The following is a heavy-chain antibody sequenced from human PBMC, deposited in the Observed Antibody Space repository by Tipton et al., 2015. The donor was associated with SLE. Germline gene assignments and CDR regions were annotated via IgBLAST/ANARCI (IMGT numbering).Heavy chain of an antibody. D-gene: IGHD6-13*01. J-gene: IGHJ1*01. CDR3: ARGGSIAAAGT. CDR1: GGSFSGYY. V-gene: IGHV4-34*01. Sequence: LRLSCAVYGGSFSGYYWNWIRQPPGKGLEWIGSIYHSGSTYYNPSLKSRVTISVDTSKNQFSPKLSSVTAADTAVYYCARGGSIAAAGTWGQGTLVTVSS. CDR2: IYHSGST.